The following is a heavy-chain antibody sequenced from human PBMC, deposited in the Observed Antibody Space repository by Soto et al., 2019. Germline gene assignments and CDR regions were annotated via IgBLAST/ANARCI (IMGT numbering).Heavy chain of an antibody. CDR1: GGSIISSSFF. J-gene: IGHJ4*02. Sequence: KTSETLSLTCAVSGGSIISSSFFWGWIRQPPGKGLEWIGSIYYSGRIYSNTSLKSRVTISVDTPNNQFSLKLASVTAADTAMYYCARHRSTYYFDYWGQGTLVTVSS. CDR2: IYYSGRI. V-gene: IGHV4-39*01. CDR3: ARHRSTYYFDY.